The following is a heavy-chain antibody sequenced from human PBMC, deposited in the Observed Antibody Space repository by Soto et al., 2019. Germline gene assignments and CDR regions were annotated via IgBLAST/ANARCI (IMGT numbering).Heavy chain of an antibody. V-gene: IGHV3-23*01. CDR1: GFSFSSYT. D-gene: IGHD2-8*02. Sequence: GGSLRLSCASSGFSFSSYTMAWVRQAPGKGLEWVSSISGSGGSPSYADSVQGRFIISRDNPRNTVSLQMNRLRAEDTATYYCAKARCTGDTCFVPDYWGHGRLVTVSS. J-gene: IGHJ4*01. CDR3: AKARCTGDTCFVPDY. CDR2: ISGSGGSP.